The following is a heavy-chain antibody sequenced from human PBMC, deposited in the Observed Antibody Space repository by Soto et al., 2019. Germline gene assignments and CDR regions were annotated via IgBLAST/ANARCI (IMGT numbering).Heavy chain of an antibody. CDR1: GYTFTRYY. Sequence: ASVKVSCKASGYTFTRYYINWVRQATGQGLEWMGWMNPNSGNTGYAQKFQGRVTMTRNTSISTAYMELSSLRSEDTAVYYCARGPSSSSNWFDPWGQGTLVTVSS. CDR2: MNPNSGNT. V-gene: IGHV1-8*01. CDR3: ARGPSSSSNWFDP. J-gene: IGHJ5*02. D-gene: IGHD6-6*01.